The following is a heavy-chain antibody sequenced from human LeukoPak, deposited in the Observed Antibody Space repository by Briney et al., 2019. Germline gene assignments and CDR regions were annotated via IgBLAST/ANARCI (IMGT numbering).Heavy chain of an antibody. Sequence: GASVKVSCKASGYTFTSYGISWVRQAPGQGLEWMGWISAYNGNTNYAQKLQGRVTMTTDTSTSTAYMELRSLRSEDTAVYYCASTSFGTKGPYYYYYYMDVWGKGTTVTVSS. V-gene: IGHV1-18*01. J-gene: IGHJ6*03. CDR2: ISAYNGNT. CDR3: ASTSFGTKGPYYYYYYMDV. D-gene: IGHD1-14*01. CDR1: GYTFTSYG.